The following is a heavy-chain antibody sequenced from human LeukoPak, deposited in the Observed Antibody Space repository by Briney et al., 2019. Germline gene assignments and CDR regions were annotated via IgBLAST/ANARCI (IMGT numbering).Heavy chain of an antibody. J-gene: IGHJ5*02. CDR2: ISTSGST. CDR1: GGSISSYY. Sequence: PSETLSLTCTVSGGSISSYYWSWIRQPAGKGLESIGHISTSGSTNYNPSLKSRVTISVDTSKNQFSLKLSSVTAADTAVYYCARRSYNWFDPWGQGTLVTVSS. CDR3: ARRSYNWFDP. V-gene: IGHV4-4*08.